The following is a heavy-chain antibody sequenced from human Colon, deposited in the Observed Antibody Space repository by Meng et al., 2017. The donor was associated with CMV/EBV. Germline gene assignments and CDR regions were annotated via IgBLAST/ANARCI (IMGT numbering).Heavy chain of an antibody. V-gene: IGHV3-7*01. CDR1: EFTFSDYW. CDR2: IDQDGSEK. D-gene: IGHD3-3*01. CDR3: VREVTVGITISGQRVYYFDY. J-gene: IGHJ4*02. Sequence: GESLKISCAGSEFTFSDYWMSWVRQAPGKGLEWVANIDQDGSEKDYVDSVKGRFIISRDNAKNSLYLQLSSLRAEDTAVYYCVREVTVGITISGQRVYYFDYWGQGTLVTVSS.